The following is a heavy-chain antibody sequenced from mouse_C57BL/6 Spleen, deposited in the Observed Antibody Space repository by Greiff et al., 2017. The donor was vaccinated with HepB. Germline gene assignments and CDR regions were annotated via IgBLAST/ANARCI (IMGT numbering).Heavy chain of an antibody. D-gene: IGHD2-10*01. CDR3: ARSSYDYVAMDY. Sequence: VQLQQSGPELVKPGASVKISCKASGYAFSSSWMNWVKQRPGKGLEWIGRIYPGDGDTNYNGKFKGKATMTADKSASTAYMQLSSLTSEDSAVYFCARSSYDYVAMDYWGQGTSVTVSS. CDR2: IYPGDGDT. J-gene: IGHJ4*01. V-gene: IGHV1-82*01. CDR1: GYAFSSSW.